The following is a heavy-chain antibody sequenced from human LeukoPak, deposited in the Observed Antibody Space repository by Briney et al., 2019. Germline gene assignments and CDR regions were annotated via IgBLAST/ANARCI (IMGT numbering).Heavy chain of an antibody. CDR2: IYYSGST. Sequence: SETLSLTCTVSGGSISSSSYYWGWIRQPPGKGLEWIGSIYYSGSTNYNPSLKSRVTISVDTSKNQFSLKLSSVTAADTAVYYCARVGRINTMVRGVKRGNFDYWGQGTLVTVSS. CDR1: GGSISSSSYY. J-gene: IGHJ4*02. D-gene: IGHD3-10*01. CDR3: ARVGRINTMVRGVKRGNFDY. V-gene: IGHV4-39*07.